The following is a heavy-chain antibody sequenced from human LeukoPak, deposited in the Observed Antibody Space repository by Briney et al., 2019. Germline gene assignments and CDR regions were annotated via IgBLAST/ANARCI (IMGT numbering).Heavy chain of an antibody. CDR1: GFTVSSNY. V-gene: IGHV3-53*01. J-gene: IGHJ4*02. CDR2: IYSGGST. D-gene: IGHD5-12*01. Sequence: GGSLRLSCAASGFTVSSNYMSWVRQAPGKGLEWVSVIYSGGSTYYADSVKGRFTISRDNSKNTLYLQMNSLRAEDTAVYYCARDHVGYSGYEGYWGQGTLVTVSS. CDR3: ARDHVGYSGYEGY.